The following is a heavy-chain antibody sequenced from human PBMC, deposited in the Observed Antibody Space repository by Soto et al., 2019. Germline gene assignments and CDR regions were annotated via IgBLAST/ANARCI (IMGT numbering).Heavy chain of an antibody. CDR2: IYSGGST. V-gene: IGHV3-66*01. CDR3: ARDPSPPLYFQH. CDR1: GFTVSSNY. Sequence: EVQLVESGGGLVQPGGSLRLSCAASGFTVSSNYMSWVRQAPGKGLEWVSVIYSGGSTYYADSVKGRFTISRDNSKNTLYLQMNSLRAEDTAVYYCARDPSPPLYFQHWGQGTLVTVSS. J-gene: IGHJ1*01.